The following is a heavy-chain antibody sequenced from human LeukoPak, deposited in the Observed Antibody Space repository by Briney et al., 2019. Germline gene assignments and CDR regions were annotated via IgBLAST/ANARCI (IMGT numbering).Heavy chain of an antibody. V-gene: IGHV3-21*01. CDR2: ISSSSSYI. CDR3: ATDKLGGSGSYDY. Sequence: PGGSLRLSCAASGFTFSSYSMNWVRQAPGKGLEWVSSISSSSSYIYYADSVKGRFIISRDNAKNSLSLQMNSLRAEDTAVYYCATDKLGGSGSYDYWGQGTLVTVSS. CDR1: GFTFSSYS. D-gene: IGHD3-10*01. J-gene: IGHJ4*02.